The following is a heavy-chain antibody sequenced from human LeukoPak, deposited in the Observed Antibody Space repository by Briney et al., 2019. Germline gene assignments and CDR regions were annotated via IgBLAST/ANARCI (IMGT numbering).Heavy chain of an antibody. D-gene: IGHD4-11*01. J-gene: IGHJ4*02. V-gene: IGHV6-1*01. CDR1: GDSISRNNAA. Sequence: SRTLSLTCAISGDSISRNNAAWNWIRHSPSRGLEWLGSTYYRSKWYYDYATSVKGRMTINSDTSKNQFSLQLSSVTPEDPAVYYCARGRSGFTVSLFEYWGQGNPVTVSS. CDR3: ARGRSGFTVSLFEY. CDR2: TYYRSKWYY.